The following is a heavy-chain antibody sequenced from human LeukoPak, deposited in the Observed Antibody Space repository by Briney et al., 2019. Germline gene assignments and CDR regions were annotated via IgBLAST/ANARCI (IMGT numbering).Heavy chain of an antibody. Sequence: ASVKVSCKASGYTFTSYYMHWVRQAPGQGLEWVGIINPSGGSTSYAQKFQGRVTMTRDTSTSTVYMELSSLRSEDTAVYYCARGVTYYYDSSGYYLDAFDIWGQGTMVTVSS. D-gene: IGHD3-22*01. CDR2: INPSGGST. CDR1: GYTFTSYY. J-gene: IGHJ3*02. V-gene: IGHV1-46*01. CDR3: ARGVTYYYDSSGYYLDAFDI.